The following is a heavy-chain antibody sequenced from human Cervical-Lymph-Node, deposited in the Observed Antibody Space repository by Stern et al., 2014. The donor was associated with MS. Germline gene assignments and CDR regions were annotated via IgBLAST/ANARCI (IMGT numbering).Heavy chain of an antibody. V-gene: IGHV3-7*01. J-gene: IGHJ4*02. CDR1: GFPFSSYW. Sequence: QLVQSGGGLVQPGGSLRLSCAASGFPFSSYWMNWVRQAPGKGLEWVASVKPDGSDKYYVDSVEGRFTISRDNADNSLYLQMNSLRAEDTAVYYCARDGDCDYWGQGILVTVSS. D-gene: IGHD2-21*02. CDR2: VKPDGSDK. CDR3: ARDGDCDY.